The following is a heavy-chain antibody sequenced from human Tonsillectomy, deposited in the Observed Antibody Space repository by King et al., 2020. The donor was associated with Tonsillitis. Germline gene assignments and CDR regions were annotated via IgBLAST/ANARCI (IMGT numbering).Heavy chain of an antibody. J-gene: IGHJ4*02. D-gene: IGHD3-10*01. CDR3: ARRASVRGSDY. CDR1: GFIFSTHT. Sequence: VQLVESGGGLVKPGGSLRLSCAASGFIFSTHTMTWVRQAPGKGLEWVSSISGSGAMYFAGSVKGRFTISRDNAEKSVSLQMNSLRDEDTAIYYCARRASVRGSDYWGQGALVIGSS. V-gene: IGHV3-21*01. CDR2: ISGSGAM.